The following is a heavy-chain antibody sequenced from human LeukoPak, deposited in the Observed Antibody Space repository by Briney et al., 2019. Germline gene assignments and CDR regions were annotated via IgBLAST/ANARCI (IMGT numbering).Heavy chain of an antibody. CDR3: ASFTFGELLGLN. Sequence: SETLSLTCTVSGGSMSSYYWSWIRQPPGKGLEWIGNVYSSGTTNYNPSLKSRVTISIDTSKKQFSLRVNSVTAADTAVYYFASFTFGELLGLNWGQGTLVTVSS. D-gene: IGHD3-10*01. V-gene: IGHV4-4*08. CDR1: GGSMSSYY. J-gene: IGHJ4*02. CDR2: VYSSGTT.